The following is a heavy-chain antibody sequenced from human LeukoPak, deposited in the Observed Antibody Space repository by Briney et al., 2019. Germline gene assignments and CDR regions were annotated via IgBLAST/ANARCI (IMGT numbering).Heavy chain of an antibody. CDR2: ISGSGSST. V-gene: IGHV3-23*01. Sequence: GGSLRLSCAASGFTFSNYAMSWVRQAPGKGLEWVSGISGSGSSTHYADSVKGRFALSRDNSKNTLYLLMSSLRAEDTAVYYCAKVGYFYDSSGYYREDLFDYWGQGTLVTVSS. D-gene: IGHD3-22*01. CDR1: GFTFSNYA. CDR3: AKVGYFYDSSGYYREDLFDY. J-gene: IGHJ4*02.